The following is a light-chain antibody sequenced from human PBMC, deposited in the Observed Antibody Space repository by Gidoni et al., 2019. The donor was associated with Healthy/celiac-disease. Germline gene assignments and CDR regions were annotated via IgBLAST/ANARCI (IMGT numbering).Light chain of an antibody. Sequence: IVLTTSPGTLALSPGERATLSCRASQSVSSSYLAWYQQKPGQAPRLLIYGASSRATGIPDRFSGSGSGTDFTLTISRLEPEDFAVYYCQQYGSSPLFTFGPGTKVDIK. CDR2: GAS. CDR3: QQYGSSPLFT. V-gene: IGKV3-20*01. J-gene: IGKJ3*01. CDR1: QSVSSSY.